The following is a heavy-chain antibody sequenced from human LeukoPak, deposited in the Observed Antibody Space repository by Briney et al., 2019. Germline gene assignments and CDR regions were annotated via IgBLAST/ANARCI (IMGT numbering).Heavy chain of an antibody. Sequence: GESLKISCKGSGYNFSIYWIVWVRQMPGKGLEWMGIINPGDSDTRYSPSFQGQVTISVDKSITTAYLQWSSLKASDTAMYYCARTSTNWFDLWGQGTLVTASS. CDR2: INPGDSDT. J-gene: IGHJ5*02. V-gene: IGHV5-51*01. CDR1: GYNFSIYW. CDR3: ARTSTNWFDL.